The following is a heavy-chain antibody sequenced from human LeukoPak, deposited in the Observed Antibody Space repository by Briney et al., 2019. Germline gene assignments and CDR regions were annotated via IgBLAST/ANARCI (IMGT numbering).Heavy chain of an antibody. V-gene: IGHV1-69*05. CDR1: GATFSSYA. J-gene: IGHJ4*02. CDR3: ARGPYYYDSSGYYYFDY. CDR2: IIPISGTA. D-gene: IGHD3-22*01. Sequence: EASVKVSCKASGATFSSYAISWVRQAPGQGLEWMGGIIPISGTANYAQKFQGRVTITTDESTSTAYMELSSLRSEDTAVYYCARGPYYYDSSGYYYFDYWGQGTLVTVSS.